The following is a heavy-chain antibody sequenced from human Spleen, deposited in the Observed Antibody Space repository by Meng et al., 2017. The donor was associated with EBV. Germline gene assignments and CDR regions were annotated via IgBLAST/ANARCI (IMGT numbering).Heavy chain of an antibody. V-gene: IGHV1-46*01. D-gene: IGHD1-1*01. CDR3: ARVGIEALGLDH. CDR1: GYSVRRYY. Sequence: QGSVVQFGACEKKARASMEVCLEASGYSVRRYYIQWERQVPGRGLEVMGTINPSCGTTSYAAKFQGRVTMTRDTSTSTVYMELSSLSSEDTAVFYCARVGIEALGLDHWGQGTLVTVSS. J-gene: IGHJ4*02. CDR2: INPSCGTT.